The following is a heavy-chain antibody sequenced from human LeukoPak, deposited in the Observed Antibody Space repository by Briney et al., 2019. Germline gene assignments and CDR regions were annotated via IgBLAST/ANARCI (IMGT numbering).Heavy chain of an antibody. CDR3: ARDYVVVVVTEAFDI. Sequence: GGSLRLSCAASGFTFSSYSINWVRQAPGKGLEWVSSISSSSSYIYYADSVKGRFTISRDNAKNSLYLQMNSLRAEDTAVYYCARDYVVVVVTEAFDIWGQGTMVTVSS. J-gene: IGHJ3*02. D-gene: IGHD2-15*01. CDR2: ISSSSSYI. V-gene: IGHV3-21*01. CDR1: GFTFSSYS.